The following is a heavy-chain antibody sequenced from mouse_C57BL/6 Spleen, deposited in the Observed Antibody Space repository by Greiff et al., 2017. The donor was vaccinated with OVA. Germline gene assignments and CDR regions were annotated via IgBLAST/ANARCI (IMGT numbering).Heavy chain of an antibody. CDR2: IYPGSGNT. CDR3: ARSYYSNPDY. CDR1: GYTFTDYY. J-gene: IGHJ2*01. Sequence: VQLQQSGAELVRPGASVKLSCKASGYTFTDYYINWVKQRPGQGLEWIARIYPGSGNTYYNEKFKGKATLTAEKSSSTAYMQLSSLTSEDSAVYFCARSYYSNPDYWGQGTTLTVSS. V-gene: IGHV1-76*01. D-gene: IGHD2-5*01.